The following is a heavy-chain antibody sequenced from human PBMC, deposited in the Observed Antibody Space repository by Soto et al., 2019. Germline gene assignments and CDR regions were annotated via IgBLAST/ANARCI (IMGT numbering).Heavy chain of an antibody. CDR3: ARVFGILTGYQAFDI. V-gene: IGHV4-31*03. Sequence: SVTLSLTCTVSGGSILSRGYYWSWIRQHPGKGLEWIGYIYYSGSTYYNPSLKSRVTISVDTSKNQFSLKLSSVTAADTAVYYCARVFGILTGYQAFDIWGQGTMVT. CDR2: IYYSGST. J-gene: IGHJ3*02. CDR1: GGSILSRGYY. D-gene: IGHD3-9*01.